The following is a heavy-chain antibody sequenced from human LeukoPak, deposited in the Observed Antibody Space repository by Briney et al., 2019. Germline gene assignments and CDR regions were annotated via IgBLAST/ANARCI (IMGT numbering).Heavy chain of an antibody. D-gene: IGHD3-3*01. Sequence: GGSLRLSCAASGFTFSSSAMNWVRQAPGKGLEWVSAISGSGGSTYYADSVKGRFTISRDISQNTLYLQMSSLRADDTAVYYCANEYDFWRPQRSGLFNYWGQGTLVTVSS. V-gene: IGHV3-23*01. CDR2: ISGSGGST. CDR3: ANEYDFWRPQRSGLFNY. J-gene: IGHJ4*02. CDR1: GFTFSSSA.